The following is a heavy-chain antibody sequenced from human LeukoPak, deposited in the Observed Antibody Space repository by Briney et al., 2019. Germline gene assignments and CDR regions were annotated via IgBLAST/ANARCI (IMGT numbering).Heavy chain of an antibody. CDR1: GYTFTGYY. J-gene: IGHJ5*02. CDR3: ARTDVITFGGVIDL. CDR2: INPNSGGT. D-gene: IGHD3-16*01. Sequence: GASVKVSCKASGYTFTGYYMHWVRQAPGQGLEWMGRINPNSGGTNYAQKFQGRVTMTRDMSISTAYMELSRLRSDDTAVCYCARTDVITFGGVIDLWGQGTLVTVSS. V-gene: IGHV1-2*06.